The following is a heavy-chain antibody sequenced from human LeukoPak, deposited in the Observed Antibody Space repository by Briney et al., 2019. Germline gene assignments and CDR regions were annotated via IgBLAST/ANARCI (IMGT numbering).Heavy chain of an antibody. Sequence: GGSLRLSCAASGFTFSSYVMHWVRQAPGKGLEGVSYISSSGSTIYYADSVKGRFTISRDNAKNSLYLQMNSLRAEDTAVYYCARGAQNYAIWYYYYYMDVWGKGTTVTISS. V-gene: IGHV3-48*04. CDR1: GFTFSSYV. J-gene: IGHJ6*03. CDR2: ISSSGSTI. D-gene: IGHD1-7*01. CDR3: ARGAQNYAIWYYYYYMDV.